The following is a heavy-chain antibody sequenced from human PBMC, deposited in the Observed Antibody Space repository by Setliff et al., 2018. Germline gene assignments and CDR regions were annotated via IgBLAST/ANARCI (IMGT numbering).Heavy chain of an antibody. CDR3: ARHIAGYADGHYTATYPYYYMDV. V-gene: IGHV5-51*01. Sequence: PGESLKISCKGSGYSFTSYWIGWVRQMPGKGLEWMGIIYPGDSDTRYSPSFQGQVTISADKSISTAYLQWSSLKASDTAMYYCARHIAGYADGHYTATYPYYYMDVWGKGTTVTVSS. CDR1: GYSFTSYW. J-gene: IGHJ6*03. CDR2: IYPGDSDT. D-gene: IGHD4-17*01.